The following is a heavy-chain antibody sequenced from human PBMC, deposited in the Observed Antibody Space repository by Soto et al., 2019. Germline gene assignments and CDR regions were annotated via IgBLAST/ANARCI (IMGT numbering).Heavy chain of an antibody. D-gene: IGHD3-10*01. V-gene: IGHV1-69*01. CDR2: IIPIFGTA. CDR1: GGTFSSYA. Sequence: QVQLVQSGAEVKKPGSSVKVSCKASGGTFSSYAISWVRQAPGHGLEWLGGIIPIFGTANYAQKFQGRVTITADESTSTAYMELSSLRSEDTAVYYCAREPSGFGELSGWFDPWGQGTLVTVSS. J-gene: IGHJ5*02. CDR3: AREPSGFGELSGWFDP.